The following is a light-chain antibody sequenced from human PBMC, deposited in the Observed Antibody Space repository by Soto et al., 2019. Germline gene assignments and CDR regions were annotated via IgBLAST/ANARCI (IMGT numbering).Light chain of an antibody. CDR1: SSDVGSYNY. Sequence: QSVLTQPASVSGSPGQSITISCNGTSSDVGSYNYVSWYQQHPDRAPKLMIYDVSNRPSGVSNRFSGSKSGNTASLTISGLQAEDEADYYCSSYTSSSTLLFGGGTKLTVL. V-gene: IGLV2-14*01. CDR2: DVS. J-gene: IGLJ2*01. CDR3: SSYTSSSTLL.